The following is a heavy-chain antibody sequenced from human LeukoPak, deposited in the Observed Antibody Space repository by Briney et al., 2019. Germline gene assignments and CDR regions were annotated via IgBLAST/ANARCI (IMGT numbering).Heavy chain of an antibody. Sequence: PGGSLRLSCAASGFTFKNYELNWVRQAPGKGREWLSYISSSGSTTSYADSVKGRFTISRDNAKNSLYLQVSSLRAGDTAVYYCARVGHIGYDDAFDIWGQGTMVTVSS. D-gene: IGHD5-12*01. V-gene: IGHV3-48*03. CDR3: ARVGHIGYDDAFDI. CDR2: ISSSGSTT. CDR1: GFTFKNYE. J-gene: IGHJ3*02.